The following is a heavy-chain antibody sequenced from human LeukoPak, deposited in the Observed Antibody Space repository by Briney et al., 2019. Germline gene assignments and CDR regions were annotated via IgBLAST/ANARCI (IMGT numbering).Heavy chain of an antibody. Sequence: PSETLSLTCTVSGCSIGSYYWSWTRQPPGKGLEWIGYINYSGTTNYNPSLKSRVSISVDTSKNQFSLKLSSVTAADTAVYYCARGTMMVGPWGQGTQVTVSS. CDR3: ARGTMMVGP. CDR1: GCSIGSYY. V-gene: IGHV4-59*01. CDR2: INYSGTT. D-gene: IGHD3-22*01. J-gene: IGHJ5*02.